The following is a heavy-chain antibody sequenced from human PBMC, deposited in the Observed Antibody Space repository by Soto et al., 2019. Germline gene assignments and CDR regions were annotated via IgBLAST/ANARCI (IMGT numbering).Heavy chain of an antibody. D-gene: IGHD3-22*01. CDR2: INYSGST. V-gene: IGHV4-39*07. CDR3: ARDRAYYESSGLYFDY. Sequence: PSETLSLTCTVSGASIISSSYYWGWIRQPPGKGLEWIGSINYSGSTYYNPSLKSRVTISADTSKNQFSLKLSSVTAADTAVYYCARDRAYYESSGLYFDYWGQGTLVTVSS. J-gene: IGHJ4*02. CDR1: GASIISSSYY.